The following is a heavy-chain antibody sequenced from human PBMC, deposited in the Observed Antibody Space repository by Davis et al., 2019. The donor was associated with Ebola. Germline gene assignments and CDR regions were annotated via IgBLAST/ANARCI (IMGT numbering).Heavy chain of an antibody. CDR1: GFTFSIYG. J-gene: IGHJ6*04. CDR3: ARGVRVGGVEYYGMDV. D-gene: IGHD1-26*01. CDR2: ISASGGST. Sequence: GESLKISCAASGFTFSIYGMNWVRQTPGKGLEWVSAISASGGSTYYADSAKGRFTISRDNSKNALYLQMNSLRAEDTAVYYCARGVRVGGVEYYGMDVWGKGTTGTVSS. V-gene: IGHV3-23*01.